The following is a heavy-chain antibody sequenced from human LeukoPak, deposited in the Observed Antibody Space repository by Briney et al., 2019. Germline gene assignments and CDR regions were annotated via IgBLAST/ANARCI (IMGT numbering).Heavy chain of an antibody. D-gene: IGHD6-19*01. J-gene: IGHJ4*02. Sequence: GASVTVSFTASGYTFTSYAMHWVRQAPGQRLEWMGWINAGNGNTKYSQKFQGRVTITRDTSASTAYMELSSLRSEDTAVYYCARWGSGWDLFDYWGQGTLVTVSS. CDR3: ARWGSGWDLFDY. V-gene: IGHV1-3*01. CDR2: INAGNGNT. CDR1: GYTFTSYA.